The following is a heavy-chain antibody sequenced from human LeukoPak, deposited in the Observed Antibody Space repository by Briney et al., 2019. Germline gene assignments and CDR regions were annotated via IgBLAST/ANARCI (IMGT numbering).Heavy chain of an antibody. J-gene: IGHJ3*02. CDR2: INHSGST. V-gene: IGHV4-34*01. Sequence: SETLSLTCAVYGGSFSGYYWSWIRQPPGKGLEWIGEINHSGSTNYNPSLKSRVTISVDTSKNQFSLKLNSVTAADTAVYYCARHIVVVPAAVAFDIWGQGTMVTVSS. D-gene: IGHD2-2*01. CDR1: GGSFSGYY. CDR3: ARHIVVVPAAVAFDI.